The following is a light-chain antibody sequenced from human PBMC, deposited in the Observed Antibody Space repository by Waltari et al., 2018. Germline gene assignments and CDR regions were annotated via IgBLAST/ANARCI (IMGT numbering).Light chain of an antibody. V-gene: IGLV2-14*03. J-gene: IGLJ3*02. CDR3: SSYTSSSTSV. CDR1: SSDVGGYNY. Sequence: QSALAQPASVSGSPGQSITISCTGTSSDVGGYNYVSWYQQHPGKAPKLMIYDVSNRPSGVSYRFSGSKSGNTASLTISGLQAEDEADYYCSSYTSSSTSVFGGGTKLTVL. CDR2: DVS.